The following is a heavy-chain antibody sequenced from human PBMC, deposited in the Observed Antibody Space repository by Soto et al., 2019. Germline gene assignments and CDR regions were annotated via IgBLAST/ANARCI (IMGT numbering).Heavy chain of an antibody. CDR2: ISSSGSTI. Sequence: GGSLRLSCAASGFTFSSYEMNWVRQDPGKGLEWVSYISSSGSTIYYADSVKGRFTISRHNAKNSLYLQMNSLRAEDTAVYYCAKSQSYPRITIFGVVRMWFDPWGQGTRVTVSS. V-gene: IGHV3-48*03. D-gene: IGHD3-3*01. CDR3: AKSQSYPRITIFGVVRMWFDP. CDR1: GFTFSSYE. J-gene: IGHJ5*02.